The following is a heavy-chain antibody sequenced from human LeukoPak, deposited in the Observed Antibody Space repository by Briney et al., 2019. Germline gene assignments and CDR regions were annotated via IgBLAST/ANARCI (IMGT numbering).Heavy chain of an antibody. V-gene: IGHV3-30-3*01. CDR2: ISYDGSNK. CDR1: GFTFSSYA. D-gene: IGHD3-22*01. J-gene: IGHJ1*01. CDR3: ARGVQDRDSSGYLPGSEYFQH. Sequence: GGSLRLSCAASGFTFSSYAMHWVRQAPGKGLEWVAVISYDGSNKYYADSVKGRFTIFRDNSKNTLYLQMNSLRAEDTAVYYCARGVQDRDSSGYLPGSEYFQHWGQGTLVTVSS.